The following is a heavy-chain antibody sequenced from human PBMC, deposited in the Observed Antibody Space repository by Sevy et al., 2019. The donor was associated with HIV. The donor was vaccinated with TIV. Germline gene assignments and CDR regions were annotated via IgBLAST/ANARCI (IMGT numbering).Heavy chain of an antibody. CDR2: IIPIFGTT. D-gene: IGHD2-2*01. J-gene: IGHJ4*02. CDR1: GGTFSNYV. V-gene: IGHV1-69*13. Sequence: ASVKVSCKASGGTFSNYVLSWARQAPGQGLEWMGRIIPIFGTTNFAQTFQGRVTITADEFTSTAYMELSSLRSAYTAVYYCARTPILVIPGATDLYFDNWGQGTLVTVSS. CDR3: ARTPILVIPGATDLYFDN.